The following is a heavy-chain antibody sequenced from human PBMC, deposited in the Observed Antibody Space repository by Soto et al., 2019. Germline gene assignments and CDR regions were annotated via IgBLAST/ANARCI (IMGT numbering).Heavy chain of an antibody. CDR1: GFTFSSYA. J-gene: IGHJ4*02. CDR3: ARGPSSLTRFDY. Sequence: HPGEFLRLSCAASGFTFSSYAMHWVRQAPGKGLEWVAVISYDGSNKYYADSVKGRFTISRDNSKNTLYLQMNSLRAEDTAVYYCARGPSSLTRFDYWGQGT. V-gene: IGHV3-30-3*01. D-gene: IGHD2-2*01. CDR2: ISYDGSNK.